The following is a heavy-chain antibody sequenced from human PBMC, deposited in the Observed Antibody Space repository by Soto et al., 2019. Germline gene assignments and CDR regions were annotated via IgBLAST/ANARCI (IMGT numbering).Heavy chain of an antibody. CDR3: ERDVQRWGVFDY. CDR2: ISAYNGNT. J-gene: IGHJ4*02. V-gene: IGHV1-18*01. Sequence: ASVKVSCKASGYTFTSYGISWVRQAPGQGLEWMGWISAYNGNTNYAQKLQGRVTMTTDTSTSTAYMELRSLRSDDTAVYYCERDVQRWGVFDYWGQGTLVTVAS. CDR1: GYTFTSYG. D-gene: IGHD3-16*01.